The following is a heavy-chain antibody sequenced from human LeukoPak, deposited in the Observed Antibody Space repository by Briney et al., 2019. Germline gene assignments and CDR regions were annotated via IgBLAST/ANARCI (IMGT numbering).Heavy chain of an antibody. CDR1: GFTFTDEY. Sequence: ASVKVSCKSSGFTFTDEYIHWVRQASGQGLEWMGWINPYSGAINYAQKFQGRVTLTRDTSISTAYMELSRLTSGDTAVYYCARDPKSQLLLDYWGQGTPVTVSS. V-gene: IGHV1-2*02. J-gene: IGHJ4*02. CDR3: ARDPKSQLLLDY. CDR2: INPYSGAI. D-gene: IGHD2-2*01.